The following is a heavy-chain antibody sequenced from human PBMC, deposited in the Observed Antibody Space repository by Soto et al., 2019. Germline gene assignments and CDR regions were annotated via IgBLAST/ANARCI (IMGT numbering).Heavy chain of an antibody. CDR3: ARDLVSVTNYYYYGMDV. J-gene: IGHJ6*02. CDR2: INPSGGST. Sequence: PSVKVSCKASGYTFTSYYMHWVRQAPGQGLEWMGIINPSGGSTSYAQKFQGRVTMTRDTSTSTVYMELSSLRSEDTAVYYCARDLVSVTNYYYYGMDVWGQGTTVTVSS. V-gene: IGHV1-46*01. D-gene: IGHD2-21*02. CDR1: GYTFTSYY.